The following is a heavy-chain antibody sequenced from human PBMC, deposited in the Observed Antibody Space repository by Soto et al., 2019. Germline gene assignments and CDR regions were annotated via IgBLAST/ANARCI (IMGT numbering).Heavy chain of an antibody. D-gene: IGHD3-22*01. CDR2: ISGSGVST. V-gene: IGHV3-23*01. J-gene: IGHJ6*02. CDR1: GFTFSSYA. Sequence: PGGSLRLSCAASGFTFSSYAMSWVRQAPGKGLEWVSAISGSGVSTYYADSVKGRFTISRDNSKNTLYLQMNSPRAEDTAVYYCARFYYDSSGYLPSPYYYYYGMDVWGQGTTVTVSS. CDR3: ARFYYDSSGYLPSPYYYYYGMDV.